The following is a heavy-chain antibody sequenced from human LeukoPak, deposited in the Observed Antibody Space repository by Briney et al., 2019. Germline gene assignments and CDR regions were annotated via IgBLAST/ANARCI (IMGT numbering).Heavy chain of an antibody. D-gene: IGHD3-10*01. J-gene: IGHJ4*02. CDR3: ARELCGSGSCQDY. V-gene: IGHV3-33*01. Sequence: PGRSLRLSCTAPGFTFSSYAIHWIRQAPGKGLEWVALVWHDGSNRYYADSVKGRFTISRDNSKNTVYLQMNGLRAEDTAVYYCARELCGSGSCQDYWGQGTLVAVSS. CDR1: GFTFSSYA. CDR2: VWHDGSNR.